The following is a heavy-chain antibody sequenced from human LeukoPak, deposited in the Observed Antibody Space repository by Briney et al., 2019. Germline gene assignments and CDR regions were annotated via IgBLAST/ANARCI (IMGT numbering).Heavy chain of an antibody. CDR2: IHNDGTKE. CDR3: ATSDAEDS. CDR1: GFTFSSYG. J-gene: IGHJ4*02. Sequence: PGGSLRLSCAASGFTFSSYGMHWVRQAPDKGLEWVAFIHNDGTKEYYGDSVKGRFTVSRDNSQNTLYLQMNSLKVEDSSIYYCATSDAEDSWGQGTRVIVSS. V-gene: IGHV3-30*02.